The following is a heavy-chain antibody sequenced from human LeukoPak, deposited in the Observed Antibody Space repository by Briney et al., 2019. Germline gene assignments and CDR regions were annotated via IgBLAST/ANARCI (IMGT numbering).Heavy chain of an antibody. Sequence: ASVKVSCKASGYTFTSYGISWVRQAPGQGLEWMGWISAYNGNTNYAQKLQGRVTMTEDTSTDTAYMELSRLRSDDTAVHYCARDSNVLMVYAIPFGNYYGMDVWGQGTTVTVSS. CDR3: ARDSNVLMVYAIPFGNYYGMDV. CDR1: GYTFTSYG. J-gene: IGHJ6*02. V-gene: IGHV1-18*01. CDR2: ISAYNGNT. D-gene: IGHD2-8*01.